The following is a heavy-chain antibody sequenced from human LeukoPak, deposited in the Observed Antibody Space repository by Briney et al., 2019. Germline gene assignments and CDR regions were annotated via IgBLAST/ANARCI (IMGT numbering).Heavy chain of an antibody. Sequence: GGSLRLSCAASGFIFSKFSMSWVRQAPGKGLEWVSGIGSGGTTHYADSVKGRFTISRDNSKNTLYLQMNSLRVEDTAVYYCAKGCSNGPDSFDIWGQGTMVTVSS. J-gene: IGHJ3*02. CDR2: IGSGGTT. CDR3: AKGCSNGPDSFDI. D-gene: IGHD2-8*01. V-gene: IGHV3-23*01. CDR1: GFIFSKFS.